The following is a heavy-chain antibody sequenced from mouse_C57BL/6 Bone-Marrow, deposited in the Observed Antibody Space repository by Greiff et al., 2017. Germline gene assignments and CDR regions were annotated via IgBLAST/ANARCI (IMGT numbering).Heavy chain of an antibody. CDR2: IYPGSGNT. CDR3: AREGGGYYGISFAY. Sequence: VMLVESGAELVRPGASVKLSCKASGYTFTDYYINWVKQRPGQGLEWIARIYPGSGNTYYNEKFKGKATLTAEKSSSTAYMQLSSLTSEDSAVYFCAREGGGYYGISFAYWGQGTLVTVSA. J-gene: IGHJ3*01. D-gene: IGHD2-1*01. V-gene: IGHV1-76*01. CDR1: GYTFTDYY.